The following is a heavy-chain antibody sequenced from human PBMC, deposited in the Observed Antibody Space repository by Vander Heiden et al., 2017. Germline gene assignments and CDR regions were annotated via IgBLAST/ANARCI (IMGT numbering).Heavy chain of an antibody. V-gene: IGHV3-48*02. D-gene: IGHD2-15*01. Sequence: NWVRQAPGKGLEWVSYISSSSSTIYYADSVKGRFTISRDNAKNSLYLQMNSLRDEDTAVYYCARVWEHIVVVGAATWNYGMDVWGQGTTVTVSS. CDR3: ARVWEHIVVVGAATWNYGMDV. CDR2: ISSSSSTI. J-gene: IGHJ6*02.